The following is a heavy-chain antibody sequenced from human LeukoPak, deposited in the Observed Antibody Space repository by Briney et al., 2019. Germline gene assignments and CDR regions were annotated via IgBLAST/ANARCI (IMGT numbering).Heavy chain of an antibody. Sequence: SQTLSLTCTVASDSFSNTIYCWAWLRQPPGKGLEWIGSVSYSGSTYYNPSLKSRVNISVNTSKNQFPLKVSSVTATDTAVYYCARHPRTYGDPGYFDYWGQGALVTVYS. CDR2: VSYSGST. CDR3: ARHPRTYGDPGYFDY. D-gene: IGHD4-17*01. V-gene: IGHV4-39*01. CDR1: SDSFSNTIYC. J-gene: IGHJ4*02.